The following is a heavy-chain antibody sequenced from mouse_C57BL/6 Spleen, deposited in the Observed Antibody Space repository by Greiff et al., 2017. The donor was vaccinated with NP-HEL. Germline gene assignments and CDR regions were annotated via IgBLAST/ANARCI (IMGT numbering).Heavy chain of an antibody. CDR1: GFTFSSYG. CDR3: ARQVNWDGDYAMDY. V-gene: IGHV5-6*01. Sequence: EVQLVESGGDLVKPGGSLKLSCAASGFTFSSYGMSWVRQTPDKRLEWVATISSGGSYTYYPDSVKGRFTISRDNAKNTLYLQMSSLKSEDTAMYYCARQVNWDGDYAMDYWGQGTSVTVSS. J-gene: IGHJ4*01. D-gene: IGHD4-1*01. CDR2: ISSGGSYT.